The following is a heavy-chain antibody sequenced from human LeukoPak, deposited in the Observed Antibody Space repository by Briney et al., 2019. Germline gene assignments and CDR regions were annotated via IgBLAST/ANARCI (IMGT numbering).Heavy chain of an antibody. J-gene: IGHJ5*02. D-gene: IGHD3-10*01. Sequence: SETLSLTCTVSGGSISSYYWSWIRQPPGEGLEWIGYIYTSGSTNYNPSLKSRVTISVDTSKNQFSLKLSSVTAADTAVYYCARNGVLWFGDARWFDPWGQGTLVTVSS. CDR3: ARNGVLWFGDARWFDP. V-gene: IGHV4-4*09. CDR1: GGSISSYY. CDR2: IYTSGST.